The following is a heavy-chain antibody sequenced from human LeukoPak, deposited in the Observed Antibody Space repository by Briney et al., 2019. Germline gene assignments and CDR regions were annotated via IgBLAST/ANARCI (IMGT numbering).Heavy chain of an antibody. J-gene: IGHJ4*02. CDR1: GFTFSDYS. CDR2: ISSSSNSI. CDR3: LRYNYGYYFDY. Sequence: WGSLRLSCAASGFTFSDYSMSWVRQAPGKGLEWISYISSSSNSIYYSDSVKGRFTISRDNAKNSLYLQMNSLRAEDTAVYYCLRYNYGYYFDYWGQGTLVTVSS. D-gene: IGHD5-18*01. V-gene: IGHV3-48*01.